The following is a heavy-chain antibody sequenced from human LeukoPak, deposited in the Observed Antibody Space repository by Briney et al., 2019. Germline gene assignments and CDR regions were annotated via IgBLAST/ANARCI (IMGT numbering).Heavy chain of an antibody. CDR1: TGLFTGYW. D-gene: IGHD4-23*01. Sequence: GESLKISCKGSTGLFTGYWIGWVRQMPGKGLEWMGIIYPGDSDTGYSPSFQGQVTISVDKSTSTAYLQWSSLEASDTAIYYCARHGVTDYYYMDVWGKGTTVTVSS. CDR2: IYPGDSDT. J-gene: IGHJ6*03. CDR3: ARHGVTDYYYMDV. V-gene: IGHV5-51*01.